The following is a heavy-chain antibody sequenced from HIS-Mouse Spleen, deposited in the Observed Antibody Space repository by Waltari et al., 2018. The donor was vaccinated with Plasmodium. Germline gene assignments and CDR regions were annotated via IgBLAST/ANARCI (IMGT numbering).Heavy chain of an antibody. CDR3: ARDNPPIAAAGTDY. Sequence: QLQLQESGPGLVKPSETLSLTCTVSGGSITRSSYYWGWLRQPPGKGLEWIGSIYYRGGTYYNPSLKSRVTISVDTSKNQFSLKLSSVTAADTAVYYCARDNPPIAAAGTDYWGQGTLVTVSS. D-gene: IGHD6-13*01. CDR2: IYYRGGT. V-gene: IGHV4-39*07. CDR1: GGSITRSSYY. J-gene: IGHJ4*02.